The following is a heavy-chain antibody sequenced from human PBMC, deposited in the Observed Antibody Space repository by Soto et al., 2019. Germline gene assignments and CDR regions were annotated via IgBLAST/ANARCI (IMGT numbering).Heavy chain of an antibody. Sequence: QVQLQESGPGLVKPSQTLSLTCTVSGGSISSGGYYWSWIRQHPGKGLEWIGYIYYSGSTYYNPSLKRRVTISVDPSKNQFSLKLSSVTAADTAVYYCAREPQPNYGGGGDDAFDIWGQGTMVTVSS. CDR2: IYYSGST. V-gene: IGHV4-31*03. CDR1: GGSISSGGYY. D-gene: IGHD4-17*01. CDR3: AREPQPNYGGGGDDAFDI. J-gene: IGHJ3*02.